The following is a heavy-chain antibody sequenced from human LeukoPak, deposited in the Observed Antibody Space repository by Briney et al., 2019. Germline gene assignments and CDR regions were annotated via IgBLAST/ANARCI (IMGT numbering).Heavy chain of an antibody. J-gene: IGHJ4*02. Sequence: ASVKVSCKASGYTFTSSGISWVRQAPGQGLEWMGWISVYNGNTNFAQKIQGRVTMTTDTSTTTAYMELRSLRSDDTAMYYCARDRGEMGRGRAAFDYFDYWGQGTLVTVSS. CDR3: ARDRGEMGRGRAAFDYFDY. CDR1: GYTFTSSG. D-gene: IGHD3-10*01. V-gene: IGHV1-18*04. CDR2: ISVYNGNT.